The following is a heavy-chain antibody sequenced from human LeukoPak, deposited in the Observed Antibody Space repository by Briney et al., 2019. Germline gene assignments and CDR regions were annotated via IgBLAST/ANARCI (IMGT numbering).Heavy chain of an antibody. CDR3: ARQLSSWTSFLIDY. CDR1: GGSISSSSYY. D-gene: IGHD6-13*01. CDR2: IYYSGST. Sequence: SETLSLTCTVSGGSISSSSYYWGWIRQPPGKGLEWIGSIYYSGSTYYNPSLKSRVTISVDTSKNQFSLKLSSVTAADTAVYYCARQLSSWTSFLIDYWGQGTLVTVSS. V-gene: IGHV4-39*01. J-gene: IGHJ4*02.